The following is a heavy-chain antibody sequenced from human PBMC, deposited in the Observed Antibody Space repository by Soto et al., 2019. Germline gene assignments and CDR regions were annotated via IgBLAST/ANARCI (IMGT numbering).Heavy chain of an antibody. CDR1: GYSFTSYW. V-gene: IGHV5-10-1*01. CDR3: ARTPAAHEANYYYGMDV. D-gene: IGHD6-25*01. J-gene: IGHJ6*02. Sequence: GESLKICCKGSGYSFTSYWISWVRQMPGKGLEWMGRIDPSDSYTNYSPSFQGHVTISADKSISTAYLQWSSLKASDTAMYYCARTPAAHEANYYYGMDVWGQGTTVTVSS. CDR2: IDPSDSYT.